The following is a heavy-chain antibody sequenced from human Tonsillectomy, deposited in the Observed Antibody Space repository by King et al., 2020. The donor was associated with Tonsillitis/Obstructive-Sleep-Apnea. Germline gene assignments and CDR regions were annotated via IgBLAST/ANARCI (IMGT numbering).Heavy chain of an antibody. J-gene: IGHJ3*02. Sequence: QLQESGPGLVKPSETLSLTCTVSGGSISNYYWSWIRQPPGKGLEWIAYIYYSGSTNYNPSLKSRVTISVDTSKNQFSLKLSSVTAADTAVYYCARGGGGYEYVWENAFDIWGQGTMVTVSS. CDR1: GGSISNYY. CDR3: ARGGGGYEYVWENAFDI. CDR2: IYYSGST. D-gene: IGHD3-16*01. V-gene: IGHV4-59*01.